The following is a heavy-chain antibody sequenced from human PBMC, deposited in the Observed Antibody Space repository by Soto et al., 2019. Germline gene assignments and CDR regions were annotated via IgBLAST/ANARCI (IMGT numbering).Heavy chain of an antibody. CDR1: GFTFGDYA. CDR2: IRSKAYGGTT. V-gene: IGHV3-49*03. J-gene: IGHJ4*02. CDR3: TRDHRHLDY. Sequence: EVQLVESGGGLVQPGRSLRLSCTASGFTFGDYAMNWSRQAPGKGLEWVGFIRSKAYGGTTENAASVKGRFTISRDDSKSIAYLQMNSLKTEDTAVYYCTRDHRHLDYWGQGTLVTVSS.